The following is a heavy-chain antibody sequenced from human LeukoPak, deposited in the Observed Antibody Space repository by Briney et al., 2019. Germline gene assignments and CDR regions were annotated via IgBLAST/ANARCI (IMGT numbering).Heavy chain of an antibody. J-gene: IGHJ4*02. V-gene: IGHV4-59*08. CDR1: GGSISSYY. CDR2: IYYSGST. CDR3: ARLSASGVQLWLDY. D-gene: IGHD5-18*01. Sequence: PSETLSLTCTVSGGSISSYYWSWIRQPPGKGLEWIGYIYYSGSTNYNPSLKSRVTISVDTSKNQFSLKLSSATAADTAVYYCARLSASGVQLWLDYWGQGTLVTVSS.